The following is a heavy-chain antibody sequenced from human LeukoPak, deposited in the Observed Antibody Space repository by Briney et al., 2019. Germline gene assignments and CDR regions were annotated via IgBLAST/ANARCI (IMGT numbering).Heavy chain of an antibody. D-gene: IGHD2-2*01. CDR1: GYTFIDYY. V-gene: IGHV1-2*02. CDR2: INPNSGAT. Sequence: ASVKVSCKSSGYTFIDYYIHWVRQAPGQGLEWMGWINPNSGATKYAQRFQGRVSMTRDTSINTAYMDLTNLRSDDTAIFYCARMKKLMPESEFWGQGNLVTVSS. CDR3: ARMKKLMPESEF. J-gene: IGHJ4*02.